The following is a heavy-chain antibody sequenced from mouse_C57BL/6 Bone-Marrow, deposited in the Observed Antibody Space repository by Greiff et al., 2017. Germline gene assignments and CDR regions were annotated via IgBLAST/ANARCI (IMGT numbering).Heavy chain of an antibody. CDR1: GYSFTDYN. J-gene: IGHJ4*01. CDR2: INPNYGTT. Sequence: EVQLQQSGPELVKPGASVKISCKASGYSFTDYNMNWVKQSHGRSLEWIGVINPNYGTTSYNQQFKGKATLTVDQSSSTAYMQLSSLTSEDSAVYCCGRSGNAMDYWGQGTSVTVSS. CDR3: GRSGNAMDY. D-gene: IGHD1-1*02. V-gene: IGHV1-39*01.